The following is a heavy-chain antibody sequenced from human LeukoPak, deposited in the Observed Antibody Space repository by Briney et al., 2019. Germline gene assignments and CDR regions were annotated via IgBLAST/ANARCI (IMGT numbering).Heavy chain of an antibody. CDR1: GGSISSYY. D-gene: IGHD3-22*01. CDR2: IYTSGST. V-gene: IGHV4-4*07. CDR3: ARDGYDSSGYYPRFDY. Sequence: SETLSLTCTVSGGSISSYYWSWIRQPAGKGLEWIGRIYTSGSTNYNPSLKSRVTMSVDTSKNQFSLKLSSVTAADTAVYYCARDGYDSSGYYPRFDYWGQGTLVTVSS. J-gene: IGHJ4*02.